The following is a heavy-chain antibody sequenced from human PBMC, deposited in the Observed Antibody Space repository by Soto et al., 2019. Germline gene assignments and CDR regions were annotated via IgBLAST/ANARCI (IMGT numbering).Heavy chain of an antibody. Sequence: ASVKVSYKASRYTFTSYDINWVRQATGQGLEWMGWMNPNSGNTGYAQKFQGRVTMTRNTSISTAYMELSSLRSEDTAVYYCARGPSGDCSSTSCYGLGYYYYYYGMDVWGQGTTVTVSS. J-gene: IGHJ6*02. CDR2: MNPNSGNT. CDR1: RYTFTSYD. CDR3: ARGPSGDCSSTSCYGLGYYYYYYGMDV. V-gene: IGHV1-8*01. D-gene: IGHD2-2*01.